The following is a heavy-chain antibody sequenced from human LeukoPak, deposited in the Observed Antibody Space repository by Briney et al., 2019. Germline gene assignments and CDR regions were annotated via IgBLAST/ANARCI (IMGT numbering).Heavy chain of an antibody. J-gene: IGHJ5*02. Sequence: PSGTLSLTCAVSGGSISSGGYYWSWIRQPPGKGLEWIGYIYHSGSTYYNPSLKSRVTISVDRSKNQFSLKLSSVTAADTAVYYCARDLGVRFDPWGQGTLVTVSS. CDR1: GGSISSGGYY. V-gene: IGHV4-30-2*01. CDR3: ARDLGVRFDP. CDR2: IYHSGST. D-gene: IGHD3-22*01.